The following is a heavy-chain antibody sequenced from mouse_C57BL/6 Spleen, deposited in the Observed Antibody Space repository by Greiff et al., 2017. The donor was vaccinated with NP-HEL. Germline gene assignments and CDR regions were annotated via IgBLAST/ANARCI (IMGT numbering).Heavy chain of an antibody. Sequence: EVKLQQSGGGLVKPGGSLKLSCAASGFTFSDYGMHWVRQAPEKGLEWVAYISSGSSTIYYADTVKGRFTISRDNAKNTLFLQMTSLRSEDTAMYYCAILLWYFDVWGTGTTVTVSS. CDR2: ISSGSSTI. V-gene: IGHV5-17*01. J-gene: IGHJ1*03. CDR3: AILLWYFDV. CDR1: GFTFSDYG. D-gene: IGHD1-1*01.